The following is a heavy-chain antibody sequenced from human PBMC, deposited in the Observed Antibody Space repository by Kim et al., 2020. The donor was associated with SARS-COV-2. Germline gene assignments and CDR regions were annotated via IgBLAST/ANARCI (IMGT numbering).Heavy chain of an antibody. CDR1: GGSISSSSYY. D-gene: IGHD3-22*01. Sequence: SETLSLTCTVSGGSISSSSYYWGWIRQPPGKGLEWIGSIYYSGSTYYNPSLKSRVTISVDTSKNQFSLKLSSVTAADTAVYYCARDSSGYYYWFDPWGQGTLVTVSS. CDR2: IYYSGST. V-gene: IGHV4-39*07. J-gene: IGHJ5*02. CDR3: ARDSSGYYYWFDP.